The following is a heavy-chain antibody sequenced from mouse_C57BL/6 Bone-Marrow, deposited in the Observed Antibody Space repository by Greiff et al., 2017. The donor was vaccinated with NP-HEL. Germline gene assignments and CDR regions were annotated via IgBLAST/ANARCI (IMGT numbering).Heavy chain of an antibody. CDR2: IDPSDSYT. D-gene: IGHD2-3*01. CDR3: ARDGDVGYAMDY. Sequence: VKLQESGAELVKPGASVKLSCKASGYTFTSYWMQWVKQRPGQGLEWIGEIDPSDSYTNYNQKFKGKATLTVDTSSSTAYMQLSSLTSEDSAVYYWARDGDVGYAMDYWGQGTAVTVSS. CDR1: GYTFTSYW. V-gene: IGHV1-50*01. J-gene: IGHJ4*01.